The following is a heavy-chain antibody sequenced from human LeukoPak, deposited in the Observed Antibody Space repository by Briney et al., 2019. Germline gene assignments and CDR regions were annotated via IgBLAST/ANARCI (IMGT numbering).Heavy chain of an antibody. CDR3: TTDILTDY. V-gene: IGHV3-15*01. Sequence: KSETDGGTTDYAAPVKGRFTISRDDSKNTLYLQMNSLKTEDTAVYYCTTDILTDYWGQGTLVTVSS. CDR2: KSETDGGTT. J-gene: IGHJ4*02.